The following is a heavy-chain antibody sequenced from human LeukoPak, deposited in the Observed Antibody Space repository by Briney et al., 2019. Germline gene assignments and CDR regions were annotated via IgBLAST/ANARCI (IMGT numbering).Heavy chain of an antibody. CDR1: GFTFDDYG. V-gene: IGHV3-20*01. CDR3: ARDIWSGYYGMDV. CDR2: ISGKGGST. J-gene: IGHJ6*03. Sequence: GGSLRLSCAASGFTFDDYGMSWVRPAPGKGLHWVSGISGKGGSTGYADSVKGRFTISRDNAKNSLYLQMNSLRAEDTALYHCARDIWSGYYGMDVWGKGTTVTVSS. D-gene: IGHD3-3*01.